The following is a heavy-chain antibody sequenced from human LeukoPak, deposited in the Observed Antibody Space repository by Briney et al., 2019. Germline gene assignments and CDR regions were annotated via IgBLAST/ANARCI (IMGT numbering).Heavy chain of an antibody. J-gene: IGHJ5*02. CDR1: GDSFTTYY. D-gene: IGHD2-2*01. Sequence: ASVKVSCNTSGDSFTTYYFHWVRQAPGQGLEWVATINPKDGSTNYAENFRGRVTLTRDTSTTTLYMDLHSLESADTAVYYCARDRGCTTSSCYRTGLRWFDPWGQGTLVIVSS. CDR2: INPKDGST. CDR3: ARDRGCTTSSCYRTGLRWFDP. V-gene: IGHV1-46*01.